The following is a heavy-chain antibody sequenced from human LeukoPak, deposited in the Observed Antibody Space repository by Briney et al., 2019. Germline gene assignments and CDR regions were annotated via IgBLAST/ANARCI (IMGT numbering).Heavy chain of an antibody. CDR3: ARGGYSYGPARSYYFDY. D-gene: IGHD5-18*01. J-gene: IGHJ4*02. CDR1: GFTFSSYW. Sequence: GGSLRLSCAASGFTFSSYWMHWVRQAPGKGLVWVSRINSDGSSTSYADSVKGRFTISRDNAKNTLYLQMNSLRAEDTAVYYCARGGYSYGPARSYYFDYWGQGTLVTVSS. CDR2: INSDGSST. V-gene: IGHV3-74*01.